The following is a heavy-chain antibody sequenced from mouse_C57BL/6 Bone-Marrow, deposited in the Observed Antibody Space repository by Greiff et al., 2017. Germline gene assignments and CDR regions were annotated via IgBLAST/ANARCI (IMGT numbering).Heavy chain of an antibody. CDR2: IHPNSGST. Sequence: QVQLQQPGAELVKPGASVKLSCKASGYTFTSYWMHWVKQRPGQGLEWIGMIHPNSGSTNYNEKFKSKATLTVDNSSSTAYMQLSSLTSEDSAVYYCARFAYPWCCDVWGTGTTVTVSS. CDR1: GYTFTSYW. CDR3: ARFAYPWCCDV. J-gene: IGHJ1*03. V-gene: IGHV1-64*01.